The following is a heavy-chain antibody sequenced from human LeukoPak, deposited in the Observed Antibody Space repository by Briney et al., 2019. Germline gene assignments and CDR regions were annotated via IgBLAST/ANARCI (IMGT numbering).Heavy chain of an antibody. D-gene: IGHD3-10*01. V-gene: IGHV3-13*01. Sequence: GGSLRLSCAASGFTFSSYDMHWVRQAPGKGLEWVSAIGTAGDTYYPGSVKGRFTISRENAKNSLYLQMNSLRAGDTAVYYRARGHYYGSGSYPPGDYWGQGTLVTVSS. CDR1: GFTFSSYD. CDR2: IGTAGDT. J-gene: IGHJ4*02. CDR3: ARGHYYGSGSYPPGDY.